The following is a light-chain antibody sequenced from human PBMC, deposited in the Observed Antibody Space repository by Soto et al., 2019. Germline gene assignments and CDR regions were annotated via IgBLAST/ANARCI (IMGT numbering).Light chain of an antibody. J-gene: IGLJ3*02. Sequence: QSVLTQPASVSGSPGQSITISCTGTSSDVGGYNYVSWYQHHPVKAPKLMIYEVSNRPSGVSDRFSGSRSGNTASLTISGLQAEDESDYYCISYTISSTWVFGGGTKLTVL. V-gene: IGLV2-14*01. CDR1: SSDVGGYNY. CDR2: EVS. CDR3: ISYTISSTWV.